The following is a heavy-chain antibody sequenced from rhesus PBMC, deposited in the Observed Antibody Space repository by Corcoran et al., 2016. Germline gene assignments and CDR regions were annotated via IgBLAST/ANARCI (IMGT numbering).Heavy chain of an antibody. V-gene: IGHV4-160*01. CDR3: ARDRPVTKNFDD. Sequence: QVQLQESGPGLVKPSETLSLTCAVSGGSITSNYWSWIRQPPGTGLEWIGYIYGSSGSTDYNPSLKSRVTISTDTAKNQFSLKLSSVTAADTAVYYCARDRPVTKNFDDWGQGVLVTVSS. D-gene: IGHD4-23*01. J-gene: IGHJ4*01. CDR1: GGSITSNY. CDR2: IYGSSGST.